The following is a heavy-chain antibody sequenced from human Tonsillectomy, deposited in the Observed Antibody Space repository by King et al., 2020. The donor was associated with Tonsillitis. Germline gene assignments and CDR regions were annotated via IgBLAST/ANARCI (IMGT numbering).Heavy chain of an antibody. V-gene: IGHV3-30*18. J-gene: IGHJ3*02. Sequence: VQLVQSGGGVVQPGWSLRLSCAASGFTFSSYGMHWVRQAPGKGLEWVAVISYDGSNKYYADSVKGRFTISRDNSKNTLYLQMNSLRAEDTAVYYCAKGEQFDIWGQGTMVTVSS. D-gene: IGHD1-26*01. CDR2: ISYDGSNK. CDR3: AKGEQFDI. CDR1: GFTFSSYG.